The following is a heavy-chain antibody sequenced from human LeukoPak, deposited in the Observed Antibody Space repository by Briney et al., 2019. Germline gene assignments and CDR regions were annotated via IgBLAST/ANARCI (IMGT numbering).Heavy chain of an antibody. CDR1: GFTFSSYA. Sequence: GGALRLSCAASGFTFSSYAMSWVRQAPGKGLEWVSAINGSGGSTYYADSVKGRFTISRDNSKNTLYLQMNSLRPEDTAVYYCAKDPAMANEYYFDYWAREPWSPSPQ. CDR2: INGSGGST. J-gene: IGHJ4*02. CDR3: AKDPAMANEYYFDY. D-gene: IGHD5-18*01. V-gene: IGHV3-23*01.